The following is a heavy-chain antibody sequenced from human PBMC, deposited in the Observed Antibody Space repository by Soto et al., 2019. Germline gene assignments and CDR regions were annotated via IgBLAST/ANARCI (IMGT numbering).Heavy chain of an antibody. CDR3: ATINLRSNXLAY. V-gene: IGHV4-59*08. CDR1: GGSISSYY. D-gene: IGHD4-17*01. CDR2: IYYSGST. Sequence: PSETLSLTYTVSGGSISSYYWSWIRQPPGKGLEWIGYIYYSGSTYYNPSLKSRVTISVDTSKNHFSLKLSSVTAADTAVYYCATINLRSNXLAYWGQGTLVTVSS. J-gene: IGHJ4*02.